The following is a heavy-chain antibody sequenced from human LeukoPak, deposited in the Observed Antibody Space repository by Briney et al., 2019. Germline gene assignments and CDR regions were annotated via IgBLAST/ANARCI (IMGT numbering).Heavy chain of an antibody. CDR1: GYTFTGYY. V-gene: IGHV1-2*02. J-gene: IGHJ4*02. CDR2: INPNSGGT. D-gene: IGHD6-13*01. Sequence: ASVKVSCKASGYTFTGYYIHWVRQAPGQGLEWMGWINPNSGGTNHAQKFQGRVTMTRDTSISTAYMEPSRLRSDDTAVYYCARVFQKQLSDYWGQGSLVTVSS. CDR3: ARVFQKQLSDY.